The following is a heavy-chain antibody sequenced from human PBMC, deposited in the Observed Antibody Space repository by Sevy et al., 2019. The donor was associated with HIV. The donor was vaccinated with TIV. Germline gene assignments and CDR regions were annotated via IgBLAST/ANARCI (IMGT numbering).Heavy chain of an antibody. V-gene: IGHV4-30-4*01. CDR3: ARMKFWNGYFDY. CDR1: GGSISNAEYY. D-gene: IGHD3-3*01. J-gene: IGHJ4*02. Sequence: SETLSITCSVSGGSISNAEYYWSWIRQPPGKGLEWIGYIYYSGRTYYNPSLKSRISISVDTSRNQFSLSLDSVTAAYTAVYYCARMKFWNGYFDYWGQGTLVTVSS. CDR2: IYYSGRT.